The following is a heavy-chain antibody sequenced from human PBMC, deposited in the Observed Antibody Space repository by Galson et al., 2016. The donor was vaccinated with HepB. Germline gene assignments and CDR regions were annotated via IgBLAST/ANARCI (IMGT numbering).Heavy chain of an antibody. Sequence: YYWSWIRQPPGKGLEWIGYISHSGSTTNNPSLRSRVTISVDTSKNQFSLNLTSVTAADTAVYYCARRTYGSGSCRVSGTYWYFDLWGRGTLVTVSS. CDR1: YY. V-gene: IGHV4-59*12. CDR2: ISHSGST. J-gene: IGHJ2*01. D-gene: IGHD3-10*01. CDR3: ARRTYGSGSCRVSGTYWYFDL.